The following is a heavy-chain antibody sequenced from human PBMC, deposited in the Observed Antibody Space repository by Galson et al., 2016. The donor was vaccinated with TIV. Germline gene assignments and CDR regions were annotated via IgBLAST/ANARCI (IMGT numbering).Heavy chain of an antibody. D-gene: IGHD2-2*02. J-gene: IGHJ4*02. Sequence: SVKVFCMASGYTFVTFYMRWGVHASVQDLFFWGVIDPTSGGTTYAQRFQGRVTMTRDTSTSTVYMDLSNLRSDDTAVFYCAVWSNIYFFALWGQKAPTTVS. CDR1: GYTFVTFY. CDR2: IDPTSGGT. V-gene: IGHV1-46*01. CDR3: AVWSNIYFFAL.